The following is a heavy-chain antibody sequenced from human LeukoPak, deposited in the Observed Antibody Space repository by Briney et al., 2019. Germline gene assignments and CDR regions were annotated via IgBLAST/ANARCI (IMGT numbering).Heavy chain of an antibody. D-gene: IGHD2-21*01. CDR2: INPSIGNT. J-gene: IGHJ4*02. Sequence: ASVKVSCKTSGYTFTSHYIRWVRQAPGQGLEWMGIINPSIGNTDYAQKFQGRVTMTKDTSTRTVYMELSSLRSDDTAVYYCARGGCGGECSFDYWGQGTLVTVSS. V-gene: IGHV1-46*01. CDR3: ARGGCGGECSFDY. CDR1: GYTFTSHY.